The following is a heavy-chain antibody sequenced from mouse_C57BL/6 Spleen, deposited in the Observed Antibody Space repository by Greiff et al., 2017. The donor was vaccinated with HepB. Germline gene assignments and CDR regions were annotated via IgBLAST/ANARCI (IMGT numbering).Heavy chain of an antibody. Sequence: EVQVVESEGGLVQPGSSMKLSCTASGFTFSDYYMAWVRQVPEKGLEWVANINYDGSSTYYLDSLKSRFIISRDNAKNILYLQMSSLKSEDTATYYCARADYDYDEAWFAYWGQGTLVTVSA. CDR1: GFTFSDYY. CDR3: ARADYDYDEAWFAY. V-gene: IGHV5-16*01. D-gene: IGHD2-4*01. CDR2: INYDGSST. J-gene: IGHJ3*01.